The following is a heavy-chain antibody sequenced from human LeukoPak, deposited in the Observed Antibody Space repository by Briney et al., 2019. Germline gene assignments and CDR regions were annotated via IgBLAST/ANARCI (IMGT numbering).Heavy chain of an antibody. Sequence: SETLSLTCTVSGYSVSSGYYWGWIRQPPGKGLEWIGSMYHSGDTYYNPSLKSRVTISVDTSRNQLSLKLSSVTAADTAVYYCARSKAHLSTSWYGTWFDPWGQGTLVTVSS. CDR3: ARSKAHLSTSWYGTWFDP. V-gene: IGHV4-38-2*02. J-gene: IGHJ5*02. CDR1: GYSVSSGYY. CDR2: MYHSGDT. D-gene: IGHD2-2*01.